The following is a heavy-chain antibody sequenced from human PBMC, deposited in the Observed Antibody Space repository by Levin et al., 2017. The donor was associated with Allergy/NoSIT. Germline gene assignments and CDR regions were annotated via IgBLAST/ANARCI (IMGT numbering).Heavy chain of an antibody. V-gene: IGHV3-9*01. CDR3: AKGADSRGSANAFDI. Sequence: PGGSLRLSCAASGFTFDDYAMHWVRQAPGKGLEWVSGISWNSGDIAYGDSVKGRFTISRDTAKNSLYLQMNSLRAEDTALYYCAKGADSRGSANAFDIWGQGTMVTVSS. D-gene: IGHD3-22*01. CDR1: GFTFDDYA. J-gene: IGHJ3*02. CDR2: ISWNSGDI.